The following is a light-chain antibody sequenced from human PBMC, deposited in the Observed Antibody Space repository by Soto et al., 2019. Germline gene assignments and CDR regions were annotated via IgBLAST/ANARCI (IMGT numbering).Light chain of an antibody. V-gene: IGLV1-44*01. CDR3: AAWDDILNGYV. J-gene: IGLJ1*01. CDR1: SSNIESNT. CDR2: SNY. Sequence: QSLLTHPPSSSGTPGQRVTISCSGSSSNIESNTVTWYQQLPGTAPKLVIYSNYDRPSGVPDRFSGSTSGTSASLVIRGLQSEDEADYYCAAWDDILNGYVFGGGTKVTV.